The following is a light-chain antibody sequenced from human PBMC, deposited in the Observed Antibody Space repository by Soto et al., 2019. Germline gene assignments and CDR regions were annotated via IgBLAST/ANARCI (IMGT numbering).Light chain of an antibody. CDR3: QQYNDYPLT. CDR1: QSISSC. Sequence: DIQMTQSPSTLSASVGDRVTITCRASQSISSCLAWYQQKPGKAPKLLMYKASNLESGVPSRFSGSGSGTEFTLTISSLQPEDFATYHCQQYNDYPLTFGGGTTLEIK. V-gene: IGKV1-5*03. J-gene: IGKJ4*01. CDR2: KAS.